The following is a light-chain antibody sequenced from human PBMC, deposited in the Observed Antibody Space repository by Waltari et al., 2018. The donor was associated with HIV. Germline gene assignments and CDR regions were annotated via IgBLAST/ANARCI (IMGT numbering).Light chain of an antibody. J-gene: IGKJ1*01. Sequence: EIVLTQSPGTLSLSPGERATLSCRASQTVSSTPLAWYQHKPGQAPRLLIYGASSRATGIPDRFSGSGSGTDFTLTISRLEPEDFAVYYCQQYGSSPQTFGQGTKVEIK. CDR3: QQYGSSPQT. CDR2: GAS. V-gene: IGKV3-20*01. CDR1: QTVSSTP.